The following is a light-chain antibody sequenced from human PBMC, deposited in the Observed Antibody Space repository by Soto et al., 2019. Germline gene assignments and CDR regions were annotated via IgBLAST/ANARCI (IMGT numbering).Light chain of an antibody. CDR1: QTISEF. CDR3: QQSYGTPRT. Sequence: DIQMTQSPSTLSASVGYRVPXXXRASQTISEFLNWYQQKPGKAPKLLIYAASSLQSGVPSRFSGSASGTDFTLTISSLQPEDFATYYCQQSYGTPRTFGQGTKVDI. V-gene: IGKV1-39*01. J-gene: IGKJ1*01. CDR2: AAS.